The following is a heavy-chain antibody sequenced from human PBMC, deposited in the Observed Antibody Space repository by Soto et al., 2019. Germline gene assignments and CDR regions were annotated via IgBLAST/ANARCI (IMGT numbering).Heavy chain of an antibody. V-gene: IGHV4-31*10. CDR3: AREMRHHSGDSHFWYFDH. CDR2: IYFSGST. CDR1: GGSIRSSSHY. J-gene: IGHJ2*01. D-gene: IGHD3-3*02. Sequence: QVQLQESGPGLVEPPQTLSHTCTVSGGSIRSSSHYWSWLRHHPGTGLEWIGFIYFSGSTFYNPSLKSRVTISLDASRNQFSLDPTSVTAADTAMHFCAREMRHHSGDSHFWYFDHWGRGTLVAVSS.